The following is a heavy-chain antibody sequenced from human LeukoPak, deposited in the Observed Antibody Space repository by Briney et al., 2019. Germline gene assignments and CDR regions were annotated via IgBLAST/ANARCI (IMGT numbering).Heavy chain of an antibody. Sequence: SGTLSLTCAVSGGSISSSNWWSWVRQPPGKGLEWIGEIYHSGSTNYNPSLKSRVTISVDKSKNQFSLELSSVTAADTAVYYCARVAHYYDSSGYGDAFDIWGQGTMVTVSS. V-gene: IGHV4-4*02. CDR3: ARVAHYYDSSGYGDAFDI. D-gene: IGHD3-22*01. CDR2: IYHSGST. J-gene: IGHJ3*02. CDR1: GGSISSSNW.